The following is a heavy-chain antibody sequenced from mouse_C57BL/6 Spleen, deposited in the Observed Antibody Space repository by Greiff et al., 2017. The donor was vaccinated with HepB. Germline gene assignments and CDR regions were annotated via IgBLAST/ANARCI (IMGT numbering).Heavy chain of an antibody. CDR2: IYPGDGDT. V-gene: IGHV1-82*01. Sequence: VQLQQSGPELVKPGASVKISCKASGYAFSSSWMNWVKQRPGKGLEWIGRIYPGDGDTNYNGKFKGKATLTADKSSSTAYMQLSSLTSEDSSVYFCARGDWGAYWGQGTLVTVSA. CDR3: ARGDWGAY. J-gene: IGHJ3*01. CDR1: GYAFSSSW. D-gene: IGHD4-1*01.